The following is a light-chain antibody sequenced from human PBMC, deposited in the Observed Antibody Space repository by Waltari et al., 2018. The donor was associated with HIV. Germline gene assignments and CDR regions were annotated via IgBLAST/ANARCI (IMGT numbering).Light chain of an antibody. J-gene: IGLJ3*02. V-gene: IGLV2-14*03. CDR3: ASFTGDNTLL. CDR2: DVD. Sequence: SAVTQPASVSGLPGQSITISCPGADSDFGLDTFVSWYQQHTDKLPRLRVYDVDSRASGISARFSGSKSGHTASLNISGLRAEDEAHYYCASFTGDNTLLFGGGTKVTVL. CDR1: DSDFGLDTF.